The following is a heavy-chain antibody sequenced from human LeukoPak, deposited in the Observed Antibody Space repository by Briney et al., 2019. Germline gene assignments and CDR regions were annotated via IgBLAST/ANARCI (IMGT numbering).Heavy chain of an antibody. CDR2: ITVSGGST. Sequence: GGSLRPSCASSGLTFNNYAMTWVRQAPGKGLEWVSSITVSGGSTYCADSVKGRFTISRDNSKNTLYLQMSRLRAEDTAVYYCARDYPTSGIVTIFDYWGQGTLVTVSS. CDR3: ARDYPTSGIVTIFDY. J-gene: IGHJ4*02. V-gene: IGHV3-23*01. CDR1: GLTFNNYA. D-gene: IGHD1-1*01.